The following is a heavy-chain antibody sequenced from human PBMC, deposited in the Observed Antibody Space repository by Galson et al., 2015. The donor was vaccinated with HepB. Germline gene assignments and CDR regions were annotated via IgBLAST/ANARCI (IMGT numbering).Heavy chain of an antibody. CDR3: ASMGVFGEFEF. CDR1: GFTFSSYW. J-gene: IGHJ4*02. Sequence: SLRLSCAASGFTFSSYWMSWVRQAPGKGLEWVANIKQDGSEKYYVDSVKGRFTISRDNAKNSLYLQMNSLRAEDTAVYYCASMGVFGEFEFRGQGTLVTVSS. CDR2: IKQDGSEK. V-gene: IGHV3-7*03. D-gene: IGHD3-10*02.